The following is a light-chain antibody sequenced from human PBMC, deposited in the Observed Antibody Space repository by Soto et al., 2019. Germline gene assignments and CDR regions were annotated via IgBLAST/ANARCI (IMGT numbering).Light chain of an antibody. CDR1: RSDVGSYNF. J-gene: IGLJ2*01. Sequence: QSVLTQPASVSGSPGQSISISCTGSRSDVGSYNFVSWYQLFPGKAPKLIIYEADKRPSGVSSRFSGSKSGFTASLTISGLQAEDEADYFCSSHAGDSALIFGGGTKVTVL. CDR2: EAD. CDR3: SSHAGDSALI. V-gene: IGLV2-23*01.